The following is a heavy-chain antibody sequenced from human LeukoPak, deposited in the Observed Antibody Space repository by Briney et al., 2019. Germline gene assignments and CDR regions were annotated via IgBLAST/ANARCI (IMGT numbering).Heavy chain of an antibody. D-gene: IGHD3-16*02. V-gene: IGHV3-21*01. J-gene: IGHJ4*02. CDR1: GFTFSSYS. Sequence: GGSLRLSCAASGFTFSSYSMNWVRQAPGKGMEWVSSIRCRSSYIYYAVSVKGRFTISRDNAKNSLYLQMNSLRAEDTAVYYCAGGGYDYVWGSYRYADYWGQGTLVTVSS. CDR2: IRCRSSYI. CDR3: AGGGYDYVWGSYRYADY.